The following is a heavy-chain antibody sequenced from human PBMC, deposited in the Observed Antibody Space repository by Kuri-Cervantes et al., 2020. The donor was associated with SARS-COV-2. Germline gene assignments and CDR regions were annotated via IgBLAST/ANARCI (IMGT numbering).Heavy chain of an antibody. CDR3: ARSPQRTGDRKNEPWEQLVYYFDY. V-gene: IGHV1-2*02. CDR2: INPNSGGT. Sequence: ASVKVSCKASGYTFTGYYMHWVRQAPGQGLEWMGWINPNSGGTNCAQKFQGRVTMTRDTSISTAYMELSRLRSDDTAVYYCARSPQRTGDRKNEPWEQLVYYFDYWGQGTLVTVSS. J-gene: IGHJ4*02. CDR1: GYTFTGYY. D-gene: IGHD6-13*01.